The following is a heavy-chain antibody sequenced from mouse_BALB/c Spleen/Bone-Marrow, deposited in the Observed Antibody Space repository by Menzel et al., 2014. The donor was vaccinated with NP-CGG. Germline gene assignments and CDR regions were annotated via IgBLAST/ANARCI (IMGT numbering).Heavy chain of an antibody. V-gene: IGHV2-6-1*01. D-gene: IGHD2-1*01. CDR2: IWSDGST. J-gene: IGHJ4*01. CDR3: ARNGNFFAMDS. Sequence: QVQLKESGPGLVAPSQSLSITCTISGFSLTRYGVHWVRQPPGKGLEWLVVIWSDGSTTYNSALKSRLSITKDNSKSQVFLEMNSLQTDDTAMYYCARNGNFFAMDSWGQGTSVTVSS. CDR1: GFSLTRYG.